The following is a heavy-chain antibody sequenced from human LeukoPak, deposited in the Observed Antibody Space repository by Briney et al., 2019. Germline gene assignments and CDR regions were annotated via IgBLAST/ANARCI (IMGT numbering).Heavy chain of an antibody. Sequence: ASVKVSCKASGYTFTSYGISWVRQAPGQGLEWMGWISAYNGNTNYAQKFQGRVTMTRNTSISTAYMELSSLRSEDTAVYYCARGFSPDYYDSSGSLNYWGQGTLVTVSS. D-gene: IGHD3-22*01. J-gene: IGHJ4*02. CDR1: GYTFTSYG. V-gene: IGHV1-18*01. CDR2: ISAYNGNT. CDR3: ARGFSPDYYDSSGSLNY.